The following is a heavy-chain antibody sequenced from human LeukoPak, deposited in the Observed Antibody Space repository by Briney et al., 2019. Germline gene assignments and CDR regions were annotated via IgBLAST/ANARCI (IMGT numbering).Heavy chain of an antibody. V-gene: IGHV4-4*07. J-gene: IGHJ6*03. Sequence: SETLSLTCTVSGGSISRYYWSWIRQPAGKGLEWIGRIYTSGSTNYNPSLKSRVTMSVDTSKNQFSLKLSSVTAADTAVYYCARTMRGDFWSNYSYYFYYYMDVWGKGTTVTVSS. CDR1: GGSISRYY. CDR2: IYTSGST. D-gene: IGHD3-3*01. CDR3: ARTMRGDFWSNYSYYFYYYMDV.